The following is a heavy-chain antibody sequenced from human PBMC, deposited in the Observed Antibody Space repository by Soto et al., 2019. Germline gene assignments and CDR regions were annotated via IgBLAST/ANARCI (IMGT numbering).Heavy chain of an antibody. V-gene: IGHV4-61*01. Sequence: PSETLSLTCTVSGGSVSSGSYYWSWIRQPPGKGLEWIGYIYYSGSTNYNPSLKSRVTISVDTSKNQFSLKLSSVTAADTAVYYCARVSYFDWLSFLFDYWGQGTLVTVSS. CDR2: IYYSGST. J-gene: IGHJ4*02. CDR3: ARVSYFDWLSFLFDY. D-gene: IGHD3-9*01. CDR1: GGSVSSGSYY.